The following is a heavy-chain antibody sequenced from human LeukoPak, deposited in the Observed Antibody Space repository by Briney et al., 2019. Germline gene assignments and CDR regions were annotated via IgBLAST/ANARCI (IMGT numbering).Heavy chain of an antibody. CDR3: ATGERYSGYDYERYFDY. CDR2: ISAYNGNT. Sequence: EASVKVSCKASGYTFTSYGISWVRQAPGQGLEWMGWISAYNGNTNYAQKLQGRVTMTTDTSTSTAYMELRSLRSDDTAVYYCATGERYSGYDYERYFDYWGQGTLVTVSS. D-gene: IGHD5-12*01. V-gene: IGHV1-18*01. CDR1: GYTFTSYG. J-gene: IGHJ4*02.